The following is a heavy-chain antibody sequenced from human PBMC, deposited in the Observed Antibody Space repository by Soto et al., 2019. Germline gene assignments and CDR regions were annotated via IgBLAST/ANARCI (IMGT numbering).Heavy chain of an antibody. Sequence: QVQLVESGGGVVQPGRSLRLSCAASGFNFSRIGMHWVRQAPGKGLEGVAIMSNDGSDKQYADSVKGRFIISRDNSKNTVYLQMDSLRAEDTAVYYCAKDRYYSTYQFAYWGQGTLVTVSS. CDR2: MSNDGSDK. J-gene: IGHJ4*02. CDR3: AKDRYYSTYQFAY. V-gene: IGHV3-30*18. CDR1: GFNFSRIG. D-gene: IGHD2-2*01.